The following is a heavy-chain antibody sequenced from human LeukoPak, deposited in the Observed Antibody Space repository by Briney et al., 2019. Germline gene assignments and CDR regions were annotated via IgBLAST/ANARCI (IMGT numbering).Heavy chain of an antibody. V-gene: IGHV1-69*13. J-gene: IGHJ6*02. D-gene: IGHD6-6*01. CDR2: IIPIFGTA. Sequence: ASVKVSCKASGYTFTGYYMHWVRQAPGQGLEWMGGIIPIFGTANYAQKFQGRVTITADESTSTAYMELSSLRSEDTAVYYCARVGGSSPTYYYYGMDVWGQGTTVTVSS. CDR3: ARVGGSSPTYYYYGMDV. CDR1: GYTFTGYY.